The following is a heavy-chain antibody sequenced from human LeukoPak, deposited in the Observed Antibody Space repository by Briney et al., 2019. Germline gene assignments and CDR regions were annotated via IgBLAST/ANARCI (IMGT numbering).Heavy chain of an antibody. V-gene: IGHV3-23*01. CDR1: GFTFSRDV. CDR3: AKNRGYSYGPGDN. CDR2: ISGSSGTK. Sequence: PRGSLRLSCVASGFTFSRDVMRSVRDAPGKGVECGSGISGSSGTKYYSDAVKGRLTISRDNSKTTLYLQMSSLRVEDTAVYYCAKNRGYSYGPGDNWGQGTLVTVSS. J-gene: IGHJ4*02. D-gene: IGHD5-18*01.